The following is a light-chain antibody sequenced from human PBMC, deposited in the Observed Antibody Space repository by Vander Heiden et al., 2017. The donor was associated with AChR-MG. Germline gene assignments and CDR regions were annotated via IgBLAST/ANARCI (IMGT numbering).Light chain of an antibody. V-gene: IGKV1-5*03. CDR2: KAF. CDR3: LQYDTLYT. Sequence: DIQMTQSPSTLSASVGDRVTITCRASQSIGSWLAWYQQKPGKAPNLLIYKAFSLESGVPSRFSGSGSGTEFTLTISSLQPADFATYYCLQYDTLYTFGQGTKLEMK. J-gene: IGKJ2*01. CDR1: QSIGSW.